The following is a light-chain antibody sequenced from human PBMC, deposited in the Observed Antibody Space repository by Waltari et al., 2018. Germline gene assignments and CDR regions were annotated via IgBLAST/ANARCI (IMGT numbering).Light chain of an antibody. CDR2: EVS. Sequence: QSALTQPPSVSGSPGQSVPISCTRPSSDVGSYNRVSWYHQPPDTAPKLIIYEVSDRPSGVPDRFSGSKSANTAFLTISGLQAEDEADYFCSSYTSSSTWVFGTGTKVTVL. J-gene: IGLJ1*01. CDR1: SSDVGSYNR. V-gene: IGLV2-18*02. CDR3: SSYTSSSTWV.